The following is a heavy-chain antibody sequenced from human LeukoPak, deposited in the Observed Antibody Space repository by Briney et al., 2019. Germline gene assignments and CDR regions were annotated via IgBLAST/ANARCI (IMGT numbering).Heavy chain of an antibody. Sequence: GGALRLSCAASGFTFDDYTMHWVRPAPGKGLEWVSLISWDGGREYYADSVKGRFTISRDNSKKSLYLQMNFLRTEDTALYYCAKDSGKGNDFFDYWGQGTLVSVSS. D-gene: IGHD2-21*02. CDR3: AKDSGKGNDFFDY. CDR2: ISWDGGRE. V-gene: IGHV3-43*01. J-gene: IGHJ4*02. CDR1: GFTFDDYT.